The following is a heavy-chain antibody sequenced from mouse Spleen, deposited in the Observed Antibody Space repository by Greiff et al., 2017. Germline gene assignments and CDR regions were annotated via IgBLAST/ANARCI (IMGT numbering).Heavy chain of an antibody. CDR1: GYSFTGYF. V-gene: IGHV1-20*01. D-gene: IGHD2-1*01. Sequence: DVQLQESGPELVKPGDSVKISCKASGYSFTGYFMNWVMQSHGKSLEWIGRINPYNGDTFYNQKFKGKATLTVDKSSSTAHMELRSLTSEDSAVYYCARSNYYGNYDWYFDVWGTGTTVTVSS. J-gene: IGHJ1*03. CDR3: ARSNYYGNYDWYFDV. CDR2: INPYNGDT.